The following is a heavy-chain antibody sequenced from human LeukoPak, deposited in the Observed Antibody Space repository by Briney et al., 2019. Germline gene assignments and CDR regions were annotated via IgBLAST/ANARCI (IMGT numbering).Heavy chain of an antibody. D-gene: IGHD6-13*01. CDR2: IWHDGSNQ. V-gene: IGHV3-33*06. CDR1: GFTFSSYG. J-gene: IGHJ2*01. CDR3: AKDIAATGIEFFDL. Sequence: GRSLRLSCAASGFTFSSYGMHWVRQAPGKGLEWLAIIWHDGSNQYYADSVKGRFTVSRDNSKNTLYLQMNSLRPEDTAVYYCAKDIAATGIEFFDLWGRGTLVTVSS.